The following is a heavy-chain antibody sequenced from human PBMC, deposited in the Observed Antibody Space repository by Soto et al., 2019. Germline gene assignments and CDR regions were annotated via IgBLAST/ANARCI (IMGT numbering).Heavy chain of an antibody. Sequence: PSETLSLTCAVSGGSISSSNWWSWVRQPPGKGLEWIGEIYHSGSTNYNPSLKSRVTISVDKSKNQFSLKLSSVTAVDTAVYYCASSLTYGSGSYNIDYWGQGTLVTVSS. J-gene: IGHJ4*02. CDR2: IYHSGST. D-gene: IGHD3-10*01. CDR1: GGSISSSNW. CDR3: ASSLTYGSGSYNIDY. V-gene: IGHV4-4*02.